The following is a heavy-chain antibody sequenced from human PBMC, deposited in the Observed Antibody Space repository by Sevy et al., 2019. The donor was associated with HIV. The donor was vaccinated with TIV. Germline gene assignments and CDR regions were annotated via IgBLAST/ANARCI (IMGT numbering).Heavy chain of an antibody. D-gene: IGHD1-26*01. Sequence: GGSLRLSCAASGFSFSDYSMNWVRQAPGKGLEWVGFIRGRAYGGTTEYAAAVKGRFTISRDDSKSIAYLQMNSLKTEDTAVYYCTRGLVGATLNDAFDIWGQGTMVTVSS. J-gene: IGHJ3*02. V-gene: IGHV3-49*04. CDR3: TRGLVGATLNDAFDI. CDR1: GFSFSDYS. CDR2: IRGRAYGGTT.